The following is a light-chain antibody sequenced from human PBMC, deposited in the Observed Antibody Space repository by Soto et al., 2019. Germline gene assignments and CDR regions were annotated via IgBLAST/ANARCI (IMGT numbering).Light chain of an antibody. CDR1: SSDVGGYNY. CDR3: SSYAGSTRD. V-gene: IGLV2-8*01. J-gene: IGLJ1*01. Sequence: QSALAQPPSASGSPGQSVTISCTGTSSDVGGYNYVSWYQQHPGKAPKLIIYDVSKRPSGVPDRFSGSKSGNTASLTVSGLQAEDEAESYCSSYAGSTRDFGTGTKVPVL. CDR2: DVS.